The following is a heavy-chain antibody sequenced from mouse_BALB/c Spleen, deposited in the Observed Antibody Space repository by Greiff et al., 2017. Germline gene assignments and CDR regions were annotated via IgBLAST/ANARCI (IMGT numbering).Heavy chain of an antibody. CDR3: ARERSLYYDYDGDYATDY. CDR1: GFSLTGYG. CDR2: IWGDGST. V-gene: IGHV2-6-7*01. Sequence: QVQLKESGPGLVAPSQSLSITCTVSGFSLTGYGVNWVRQPPGKGLEWLGMIWGDGSTDYNSALKSRLSISKDNSKSQVFLKMNSLQTDDTARYYCARERSLYYDYDGDYATDYWGQGTSVTVSS. D-gene: IGHD2-4*01. J-gene: IGHJ4*01.